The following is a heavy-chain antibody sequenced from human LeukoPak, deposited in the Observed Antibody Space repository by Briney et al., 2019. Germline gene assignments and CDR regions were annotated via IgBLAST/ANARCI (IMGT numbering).Heavy chain of an antibody. Sequence: ASVKVSCKXSGYTFTGYDINWVRLTTGQGLELMGWVNPNSGNTGYTQKFQGRVTITRSTSIATAYMELSSLRSDDTAVYFCARGASRSFDLWGQGTLVTVSS. CDR2: VNPNSGNT. J-gene: IGHJ4*02. CDR3: ARGASRSFDL. V-gene: IGHV1-8*03. CDR1: GYTFTGYD. D-gene: IGHD3-3*01.